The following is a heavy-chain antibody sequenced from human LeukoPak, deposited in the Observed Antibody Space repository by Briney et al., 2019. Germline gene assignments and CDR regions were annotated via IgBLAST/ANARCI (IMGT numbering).Heavy chain of an antibody. CDR2: IKQDGSEK. CDR1: GFTFSSYW. V-gene: IGHV3-7*01. J-gene: IGHJ4*02. CDR3: AGGRDVYRY. Sequence: GGSLRLSCVASGFTFSSYWMTWVRQAPGKGLEWVANIKQDGSEKYYVDSVKGRFTISRDNAKNSLYLQMNSLRAEDTAVYYCAGGRDVYRYWGQGTLVTVSS. D-gene: IGHD5-24*01.